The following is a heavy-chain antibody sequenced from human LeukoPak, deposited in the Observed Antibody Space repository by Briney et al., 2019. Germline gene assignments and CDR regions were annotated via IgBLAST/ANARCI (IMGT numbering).Heavy chain of an antibody. CDR2: IHYSGST. CDR3: GRAGADSSGYYTIDY. V-gene: IGHV4-30-4*01. D-gene: IGHD3-22*01. J-gene: IGHJ4*02. CDR1: GSSISSDDYY. Sequence: SENLSLTCTVSGSSISSDDYYWSWIRQPPGKGLEWIGYIHYSGSTYYNPSLKSRVSISVDTSKNQFSLRLCSVTAADTAVYYCGRAGADSSGYYTIDYWGQGTLVTVSS.